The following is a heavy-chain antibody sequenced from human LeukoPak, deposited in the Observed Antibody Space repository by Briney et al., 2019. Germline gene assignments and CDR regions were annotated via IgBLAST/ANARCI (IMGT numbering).Heavy chain of an antibody. CDR2: ISSSGGTI. CDR1: GFTFSDSY. V-gene: IGHV3-11*04. D-gene: IGHD2-15*01. CDR3: ARAYCSGGPCYLFDY. J-gene: IGHJ4*02. Sequence: GGSLRLSCAASGFTFSDSYMSWIRQAPGKGLEWISYISSSGGTIYYADSVKGRFSISRDNAKNSLYLQMNSLRAEDTAVYYCARAYCSGGPCYLFDYWVQGTLVTVSS.